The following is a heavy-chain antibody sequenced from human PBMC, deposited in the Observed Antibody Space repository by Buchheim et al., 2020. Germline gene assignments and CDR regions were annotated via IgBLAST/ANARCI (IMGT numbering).Heavy chain of an antibody. D-gene: IGHD6-13*01. CDR1: GFTFSSYG. V-gene: IGHV3-33*01. CDR3: ARKYYSSSWYINYYYYYMDV. CDR2: IWYDGSNK. Sequence: QVQLVESGGGVVQPGRSLRLSCAASGFTFSSYGMHWVRQAPGKGLEWAAVIWYDGSNKYYADSVKGRFTISRDNSKNTLYLQMNSLRAEDTAVYYCARKYYSSSWYINYYYYYMDVWGKGTT. J-gene: IGHJ6*03.